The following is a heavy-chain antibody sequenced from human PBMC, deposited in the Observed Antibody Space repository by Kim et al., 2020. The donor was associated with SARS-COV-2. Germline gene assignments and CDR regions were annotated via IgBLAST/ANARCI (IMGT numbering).Heavy chain of an antibody. CDR2: ISYDGSNK. Sequence: GGSLRLSCAASGFTFSSYGMHWVRQAPGKGLEWVAVISYDGSNKYYADSVKGRFTISRDNSKNTLYLQMNSLRAEDTAVYYSHALGYCSSTSCYTRDYFDYWGQGTLVTVSS. CDR3: HALGYCSSTSCYTRDYFDY. D-gene: IGHD2-2*02. CDR1: GFTFSSYG. J-gene: IGHJ4*02. V-gene: IGHV3-30*03.